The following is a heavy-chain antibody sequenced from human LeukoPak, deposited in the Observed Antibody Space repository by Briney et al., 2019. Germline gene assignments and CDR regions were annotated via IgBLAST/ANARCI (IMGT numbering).Heavy chain of an antibody. J-gene: IGHJ4*02. V-gene: IGHV3-11*04. CDR1: GFTLSDYY. CDR3: ARDSDHVRDY. D-gene: IGHD3-10*01. Sequence: GESLRLSCAASGFTLSDYYMSWIRQAPEKGLEWVSYISSSGSTIYYADSVKGRFTISRDNAKNSLYLQMNSLRAEDTAVYYCARDSDHVRDYWGQGTLVTVSS. CDR2: ISSSGSTI.